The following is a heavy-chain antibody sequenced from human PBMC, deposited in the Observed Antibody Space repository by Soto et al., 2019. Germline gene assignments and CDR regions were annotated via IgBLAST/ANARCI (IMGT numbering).Heavy chain of an antibody. CDR3: ARLPSPTVTAFPYFDY. J-gene: IGHJ4*02. CDR1: GGSISSYY. D-gene: IGHD4-17*01. CDR2: IYYSGST. Sequence: SETLSLTCTVSGGSISSYYWSWIRQPPGKGLEWIGYIYYSGSTNYNPSLKSRVTISVDTSKNQFSLKLSSVTAADTAVYYCARLPSPTVTAFPYFDYWGQGTLVTVSS. V-gene: IGHV4-59*08.